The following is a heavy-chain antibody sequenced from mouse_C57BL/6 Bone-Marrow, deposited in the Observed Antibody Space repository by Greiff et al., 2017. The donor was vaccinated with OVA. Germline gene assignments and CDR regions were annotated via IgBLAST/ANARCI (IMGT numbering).Heavy chain of an antibody. Sequence: EVKLMESGPGLVKPSQSLSLTCSVTGYSITSGYYWNWIRQFPGNKLEWMGYISYDGSNNYNPSLKNRISITRDTSKNQFFLKLNSVTTEDTATYYCARDQGYGNYERYYAMDYWGQGTSVTVSS. V-gene: IGHV3-6*01. J-gene: IGHJ4*01. CDR2: ISYDGSN. CDR3: ARDQGYGNYERYYAMDY. CDR1: GYSITSGYY. D-gene: IGHD2-1*01.